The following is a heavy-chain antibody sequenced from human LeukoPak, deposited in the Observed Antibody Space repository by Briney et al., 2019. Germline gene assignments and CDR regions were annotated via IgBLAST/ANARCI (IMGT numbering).Heavy chain of an antibody. Sequence: SVKASCKASGGIFSSYAISWGRQAPGQGLEWMGGIIPIFGTANYAQKFQGRVTITADKSTSTAYMALSSLRSEDTAVYYCARDATLTTTGSIRWFDPWGQGTLVTVSS. V-gene: IGHV1-69*06. CDR3: ARDATLTTTGSIRWFDP. J-gene: IGHJ5*02. CDR2: IIPIFGTA. D-gene: IGHD4/OR15-4a*01. CDR1: GGIFSSYA.